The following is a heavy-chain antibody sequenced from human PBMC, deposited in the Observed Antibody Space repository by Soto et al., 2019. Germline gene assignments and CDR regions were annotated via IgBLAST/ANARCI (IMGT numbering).Heavy chain of an antibody. J-gene: IGHJ4*02. CDR1: GGTLSSYA. Sequence: GASVKVSCKASGGTLSSYAISWVRQAPGQGLEWMGGIIPIFGTANYAQKFQGRVTITADKSTSTAYMELSSLGSEDTAVYYCARVSRWGLRQDFDYWGQGTLVTVSS. D-gene: IGHD1-26*01. CDR2: IIPIFGTA. CDR3: ARVSRWGLRQDFDY. V-gene: IGHV1-69*06.